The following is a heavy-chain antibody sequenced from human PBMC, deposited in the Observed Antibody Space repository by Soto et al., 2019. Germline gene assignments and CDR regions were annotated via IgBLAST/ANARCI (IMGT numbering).Heavy chain of an antibody. D-gene: IGHD6-6*01. CDR1: GVTFDDYA. V-gene: IGHV3-9*01. CDR3: AKDIAGRPNYSMDF. J-gene: IGHJ6*02. Sequence: EVQLVESGGGLLQPGRSLRLSSVASGVTFDDYAMRWVRQAPGKCLEWDSGISWNGGSIGYADAVKGRFTISGDNAKSALYLQMNSLRAKATALYYCAKDIAGRPNYSMDFWGHGTTVTVSS. CDR2: ISWNGGSI.